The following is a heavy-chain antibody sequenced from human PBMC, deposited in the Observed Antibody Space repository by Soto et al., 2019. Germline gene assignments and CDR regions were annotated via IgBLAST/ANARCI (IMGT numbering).Heavy chain of an antibody. V-gene: IGHV4-34*12. Sequence: QVQLHQWGAGLVKPSETLSLTCAVSGGSFTANYWAWVRQPPGKGLEWNGEVFHNGNTNYNPSLKSRVTVSADTSKNQFSLRLTSVTAADTAVYFCASARWDFWGQGTLVTVSS. CDR1: GGSFTANY. D-gene: IGHD6-13*01. J-gene: IGHJ4*02. CDR2: VFHNGNT. CDR3: ASARWDF.